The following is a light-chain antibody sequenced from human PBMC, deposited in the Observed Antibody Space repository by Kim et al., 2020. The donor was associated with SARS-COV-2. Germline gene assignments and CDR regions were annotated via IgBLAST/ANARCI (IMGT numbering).Light chain of an antibody. CDR2: YDT. CDR3: QVWDSTSAHWV. J-gene: IGLJ3*02. CDR1: NIRSQS. V-gene: IGLV3-21*04. Sequence: SYELTQIPSVSVAPGNTARITCGGYNIRSQSVHWYQQKPGQAPMLVIYYDTDRPSGIPERFSGYNSGNTVTLTISRVEAGDEADYYCQVWDSTSAHWVFGGGTKVTVL.